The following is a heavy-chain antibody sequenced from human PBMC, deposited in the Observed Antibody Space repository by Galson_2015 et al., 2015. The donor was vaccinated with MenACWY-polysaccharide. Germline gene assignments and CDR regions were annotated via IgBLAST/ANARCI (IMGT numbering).Heavy chain of an antibody. CDR3: ARDKDYGDYSLFEY. J-gene: IGHJ4*02. D-gene: IGHD4-17*01. V-gene: IGHV3-23*01. CDR2: ITYSGGST. CDR1: GFPFSTYV. Sequence: SLRLSCAASGFPFSTYVMSWVRQAPGKGLEWVSTITYSGGSTNYADSVKGRFTISRDNSKNTLYLQMNSLRVEDTAVYYCARDKDYGDYSLFEYWGQGTLVTVSS.